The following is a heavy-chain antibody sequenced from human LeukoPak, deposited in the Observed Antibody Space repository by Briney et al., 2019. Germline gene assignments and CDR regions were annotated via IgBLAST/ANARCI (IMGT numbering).Heavy chain of an antibody. CDR2: IYTSGST. CDR3: ARVGWDIVVVPAAIGVHYGMDV. CDR1: GGSISSYY. V-gene: IGHV4-4*07. Sequence: SETLSLTCTVSGGSISSYYWSWIRQPARKGLEWIGRIYTSGSTNYNPSLKSRVTISVDTSKNQFSLKLSSVTAADTAVYYCARVGWDIVVVPAAIGVHYGMDVWGQGTTVTVSS. D-gene: IGHD2-2*02. J-gene: IGHJ6*02.